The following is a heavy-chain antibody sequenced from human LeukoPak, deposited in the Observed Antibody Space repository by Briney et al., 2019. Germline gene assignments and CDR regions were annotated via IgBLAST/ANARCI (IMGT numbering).Heavy chain of an antibody. V-gene: IGHV4-31*03. CDR1: GGSISSGGYY. CDR2: IYYSGST. J-gene: IGHJ6*02. Sequence: SETLSLTCTVSGGSISSGGYYWSWIRQHPGKGLEWIGYIYYSGSTYYNPSLKSRVTISVDTSKNQFSLKLSSVTAADTAVYYCARDQVDTAMDRPYYYYGMDVWGQGTTVTVSS. D-gene: IGHD5-18*01. CDR3: ARDQVDTAMDRPYYYYGMDV.